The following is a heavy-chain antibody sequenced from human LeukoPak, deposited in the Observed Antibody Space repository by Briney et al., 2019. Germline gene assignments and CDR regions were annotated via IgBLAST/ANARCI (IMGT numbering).Heavy chain of an antibody. D-gene: IGHD3-22*01. CDR1: GFTFSGSA. V-gene: IGHV3-73*01. Sequence: PGGSLRLSCAASGFTFSGSAMHWVCQASGKGLEWVGRIRSKANSYATAYAASVKGRFTISRDDSKNTAYLQMNSQKAEDTAVYYCTRLIRAYYYDSSGYHYGMDVWGQGTTVTVSS. J-gene: IGHJ6*02. CDR3: TRLIRAYYYDSSGYHYGMDV. CDR2: IRSKANSYAT.